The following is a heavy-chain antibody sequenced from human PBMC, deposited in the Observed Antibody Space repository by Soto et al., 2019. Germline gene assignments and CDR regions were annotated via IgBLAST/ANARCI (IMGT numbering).Heavy chain of an antibody. CDR3: AKVWVYYGSGSQDFDY. CDR1: GFTFSSYA. D-gene: IGHD3-10*01. CDR2: ISGSGGST. V-gene: IGHV3-23*01. J-gene: IGHJ4*02. Sequence: EVQLLESGGGLVQPGGSLRLSCAASGFTFSSYAMSWVRQAPGKGLEWVSVISGSGGSTYYADSVKGRFTISRDNSKNTLYLQMNSLRAEDTAVYYCAKVWVYYGSGSQDFDYWGQGTLVTVSS.